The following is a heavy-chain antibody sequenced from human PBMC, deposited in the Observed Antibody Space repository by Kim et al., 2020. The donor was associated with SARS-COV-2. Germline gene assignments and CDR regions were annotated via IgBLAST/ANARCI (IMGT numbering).Heavy chain of an antibody. V-gene: IGHV3-23*01. CDR3: AKDSMLAPGKRPITMVRGVHFDY. CDR1: GFTFSSYA. CDR2: ISGSGGST. Sequence: GGSLRLSCAASGFTFSSYAMSWVRQAPGKGLEWVSAISGSGGSTYYADSVKGRFTISRDNSKNTLYLQMNSLRAEDTAVYYCAKDSMLAPGKRPITMVRGVHFDYWGQGTLVTVSS. J-gene: IGHJ4*02. D-gene: IGHD3-10*01.